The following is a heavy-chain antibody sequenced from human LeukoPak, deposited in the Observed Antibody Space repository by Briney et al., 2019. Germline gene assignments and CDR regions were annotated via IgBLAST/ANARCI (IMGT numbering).Heavy chain of an antibody. CDR3: ARDLDFWSGSRGWYFDSYYFDY. V-gene: IGHV3-21*01. D-gene: IGHD3-3*01. J-gene: IGHJ4*02. CDR1: GFTFSSYS. Sequence: GGSLRLSFAASGFTFSSYSMNWVRLAPGKGLEWVSCISSSSSYIYYADSVKGRFTISRDNAKNSLYLQMNSLRAEDTAVYYCARDLDFWSGSRGWYFDSYYFDYWGQGTLVTVSS. CDR2: ISSSSSYI.